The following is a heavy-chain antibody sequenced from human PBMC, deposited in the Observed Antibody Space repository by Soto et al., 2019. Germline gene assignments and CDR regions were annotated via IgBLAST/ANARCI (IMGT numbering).Heavy chain of an antibody. V-gene: IGHV4-59*12. D-gene: IGHD2-2*01. J-gene: IGHJ5*02. CDR1: GGSTSSYY. CDR2: IYHSGST. Sequence: PSETLSLTCTVSGGSTSSYYWSWIRQPPGKGLEWIGYIYHSGSTYYNPSLRSRVTISVDRSKNQFSLKLSSVTAADTAVYYCAIVGGYCISTSCYVDWFDPWGQGTPVTVSS. CDR3: AIVGGYCISTSCYVDWFDP.